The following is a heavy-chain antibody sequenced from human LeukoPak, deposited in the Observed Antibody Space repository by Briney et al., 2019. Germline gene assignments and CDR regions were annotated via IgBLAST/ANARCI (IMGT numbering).Heavy chain of an antibody. J-gene: IGHJ4*02. Sequence: GESLKISCKGSGYSFTSYWISWVRQMPGKGLEWMGRIDPSDSYTNYSPSFQGHVTISADKSISTAYLQWSSLKASDTAMYYCAGLGEAAAALDYWGQGTLVTVSS. CDR2: IDPSDSYT. D-gene: IGHD6-13*01. CDR3: AGLGEAAAALDY. CDR1: GYSFTSYW. V-gene: IGHV5-10-1*01.